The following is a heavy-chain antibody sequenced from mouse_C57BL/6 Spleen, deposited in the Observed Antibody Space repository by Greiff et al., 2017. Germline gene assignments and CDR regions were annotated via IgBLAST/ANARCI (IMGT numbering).Heavy chain of an antibody. J-gene: IGHJ4*01. V-gene: IGHV1-82*01. CDR2: IYPGDGDT. CDR1: GYAFSSSW. Sequence: VQLQQSGPELVKPGASVKISCKASGYAFSSSWMNWVKQRPGKGLEWIGRIYPGDGDTNYNGKFKGKATLTADKSSSTAYMQLSSLTSEDSAVYFCARSLHYYGSSYGAMDYWGQGTSVTVSS. D-gene: IGHD1-1*01. CDR3: ARSLHYYGSSYGAMDY.